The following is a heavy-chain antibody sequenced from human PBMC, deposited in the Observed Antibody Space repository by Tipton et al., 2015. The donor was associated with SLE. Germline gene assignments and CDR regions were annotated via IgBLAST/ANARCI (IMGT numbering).Heavy chain of an antibody. D-gene: IGHD3-9*01. Sequence: LRLSCTVSGGSISSSSYYWGWIRQPPGKGLEWIGSIYHSGSTYYDPSLKSRVTISVDTSKNQFSLKLSSVTAADTAVYYCAREYYDILTGYRLDAFDIWGQGTMVTVSS. CDR3: AREYYDILTGYRLDAFDI. J-gene: IGHJ3*02. CDR2: IYHSGST. V-gene: IGHV4-39*07. CDR1: GGSISSSSYY.